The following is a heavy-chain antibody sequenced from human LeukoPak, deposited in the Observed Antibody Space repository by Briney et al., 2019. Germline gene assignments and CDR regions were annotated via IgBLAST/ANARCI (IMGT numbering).Heavy chain of an antibody. Sequence: GGSLRLSCAASGFTFSSYGMHWVRQAPGKGLEWMAVISYDGSNKYYADPVKGRFTISRDNSKNTLYLQMNSLRAEDTAVYYCAKARGSGYFYTYDYWGQGTLVTVSS. D-gene: IGHD3-22*01. J-gene: IGHJ4*02. CDR2: ISYDGSNK. CDR3: AKARGSGYFYTYDY. V-gene: IGHV3-30*18. CDR1: GFTFSSYG.